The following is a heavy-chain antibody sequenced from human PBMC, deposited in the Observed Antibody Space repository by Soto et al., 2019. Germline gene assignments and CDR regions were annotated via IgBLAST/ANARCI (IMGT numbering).Heavy chain of an antibody. D-gene: IGHD1-1*01. CDR1: GFTFRSYW. Sequence: PRGSLGLSCAASGFTFRSYWMHWVRQAPGKGLVWVSRINRDGSSTSYADSVKGRVTISRDTAKNTLYLQMNSLRAEDTAVYYCAREIVTTGEYYFDSWGLGTLVTVSS. J-gene: IGHJ4*02. CDR3: AREIVTTGEYYFDS. CDR2: INRDGSST. V-gene: IGHV3-74*01.